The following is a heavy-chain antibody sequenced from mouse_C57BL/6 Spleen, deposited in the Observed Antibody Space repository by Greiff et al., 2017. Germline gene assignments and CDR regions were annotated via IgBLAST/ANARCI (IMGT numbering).Heavy chain of an antibody. CDR2: IDPSDSET. CDR3: ARNDFDYYGSSPYYYAMDY. Sequence: QVQLQQPGAELVRPGSSVKLSCKASGYTFTSYWMHWVKQRPIQGLEWIGNIDPSDSETHYNQKFKDKATLTVDKSSSTAYMQLSSLTSEDSAVYYCARNDFDYYGSSPYYYAMDYWGQGTSVTVSS. D-gene: IGHD1-1*01. V-gene: IGHV1-52*01. CDR1: GYTFTSYW. J-gene: IGHJ4*01.